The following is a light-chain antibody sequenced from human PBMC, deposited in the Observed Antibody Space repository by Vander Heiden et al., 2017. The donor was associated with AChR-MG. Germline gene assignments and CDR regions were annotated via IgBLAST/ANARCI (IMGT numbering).Light chain of an antibody. CDR3: QKDNGAPPT. Sequence: DIQMTQSPSSLSASVGDRVTITCRASQGISNYLAWYQQKPGKVPKLLIYAASTLQSGVPSRFSGSRSGTDFTLTISSLQPEDVATYYCQKDNGAPPTFGHEAKVDIK. CDR1: QGISNY. V-gene: IGKV1-27*01. CDR2: AAS. J-gene: IGKJ3*01.